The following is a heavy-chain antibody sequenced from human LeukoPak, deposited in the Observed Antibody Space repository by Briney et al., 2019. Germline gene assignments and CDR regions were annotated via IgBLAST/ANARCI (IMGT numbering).Heavy chain of an antibody. Sequence: GGSLRLSCAASGFTFSSYNMHWVRQAPGKGLEWVSSISSSSSYIYYADSVKGRFTISRDNAKNSLYLQMNSLRAEDTAVYYCASRIGYCTNISCYRRGWGQGTLVTVSS. CDR1: GFTFSSYN. J-gene: IGHJ4*02. CDR3: ASRIGYCTNISCYRRG. D-gene: IGHD2-2*02. CDR2: ISSSSSYI. V-gene: IGHV3-21*01.